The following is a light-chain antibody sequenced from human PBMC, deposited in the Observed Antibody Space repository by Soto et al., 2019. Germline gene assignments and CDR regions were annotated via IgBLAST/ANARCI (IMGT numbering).Light chain of an antibody. CDR3: QQYGSSLWT. J-gene: IGKJ1*01. CDR2: GAS. V-gene: IGKV3-20*01. CDR1: QSVSSGY. Sequence: ENVSTWTSNARSISSGERTTLSCSASQSVSSGYLAWYQQKPGQAPRLLIYGASSRATGIPVRFSGSGSGSDFTLTISRLEPEDFAVYYCQQYGSSLWTFGQGTKVDIK.